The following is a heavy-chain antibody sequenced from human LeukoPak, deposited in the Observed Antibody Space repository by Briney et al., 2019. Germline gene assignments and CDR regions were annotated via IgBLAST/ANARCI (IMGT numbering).Heavy chain of an antibody. Sequence: GGSLRLSCAASGFTFSSYEMNWVRQAPGKGLERVSYISSSGSTIYYADSVKGRFTISRDNARNSLSLRMNSLRAEDTAVYYCARGGYRFGPLDYWGQGTLVTVSS. CDR2: ISSSGSTI. CDR1: GFTFSSYE. CDR3: ARGGYRFGPLDY. V-gene: IGHV3-48*03. J-gene: IGHJ4*02. D-gene: IGHD5-18*01.